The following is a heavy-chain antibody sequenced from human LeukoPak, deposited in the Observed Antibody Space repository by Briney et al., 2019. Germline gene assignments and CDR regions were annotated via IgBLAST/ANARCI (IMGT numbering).Heavy chain of an antibody. D-gene: IGHD3-22*01. Sequence: GGSLRLSCVASGFTFTNHAMSWVRQAPGKGLEWVSAVSGSGGSTYYADSVKGRFTISRDNSKNTLYLQMNSLRADDTAVYYCAKSRARRDGSSGSIDYWGQGTLVTVSS. V-gene: IGHV3-23*01. CDR1: GFTFTNHA. CDR3: AKSRARRDGSSGSIDY. J-gene: IGHJ4*02. CDR2: VSGSGGST.